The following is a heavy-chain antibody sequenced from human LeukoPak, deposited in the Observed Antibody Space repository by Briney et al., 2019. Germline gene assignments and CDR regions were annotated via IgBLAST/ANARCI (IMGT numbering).Heavy chain of an antibody. V-gene: IGHV3-21*01. CDR3: ARSLGYSSSSGDY. CDR1: GFTFSSYS. Sequence: PGGSLRLSCAASGFTFSSYSMNWVRQAPGKGLEWVSSTSSSSSYIYYADSVKGRFTISRDNAKNSLYLQMNSLRAEDTAVYYCARSLGYSSSSGDYWGQGTLVTVSS. D-gene: IGHD6-6*01. CDR2: TSSSSSYI. J-gene: IGHJ4*02.